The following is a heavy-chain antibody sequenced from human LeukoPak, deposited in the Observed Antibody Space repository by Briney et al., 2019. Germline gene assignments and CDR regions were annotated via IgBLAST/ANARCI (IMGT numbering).Heavy chain of an antibody. J-gene: IGHJ4*02. V-gene: IGHV3-30*03. CDR2: ISYDGSNK. Sequence: PGGSLRLSCAASGFTFSSYGMHWVRQAPGKGLEWVAVISYDGSNKYYADSVKGRFTISRDNSKNTLYLQMNSLRAEDTAVYYCAGIHYDDSSGYHYHCDYWGQGTLVTVSS. CDR3: AGIHYDDSSGYHYHCDY. D-gene: IGHD3-22*01. CDR1: GFTFSSYG.